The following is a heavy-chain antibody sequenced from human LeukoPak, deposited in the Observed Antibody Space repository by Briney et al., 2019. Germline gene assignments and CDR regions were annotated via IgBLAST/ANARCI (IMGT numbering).Heavy chain of an antibody. Sequence: ASVRVSCKASGYIFTTFSIHWVRQAPGQRPEWMGWINAGNGNTKYSQKFQDRVTITRDTSASTAYMEVSSLRSEDMAVYYCARGGYDFWSGSPHDYWGQGTLVTVSS. D-gene: IGHD3-3*01. CDR3: ARGGYDFWSGSPHDY. CDR2: INAGNGNT. V-gene: IGHV1-3*01. J-gene: IGHJ4*02. CDR1: GYIFTTFS.